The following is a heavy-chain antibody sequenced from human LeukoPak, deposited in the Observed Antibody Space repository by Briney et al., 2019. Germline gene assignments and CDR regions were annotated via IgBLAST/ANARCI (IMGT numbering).Heavy chain of an antibody. J-gene: IGHJ4*02. CDR1: GFTFDDYA. CDR3: ARRGNYGAFDY. CDR2: ISWNSGSI. Sequence: GGSLRLSCAASGFTFDDYAMHWVRQAPGKGLEWVSGISWNSGSIGYADSVKGRFTISRDNAKNSLYLQMNSLRAEDTALYYCARRGNYGAFDYWGQGTLVIVSS. D-gene: IGHD4/OR15-4a*01. V-gene: IGHV3-9*01.